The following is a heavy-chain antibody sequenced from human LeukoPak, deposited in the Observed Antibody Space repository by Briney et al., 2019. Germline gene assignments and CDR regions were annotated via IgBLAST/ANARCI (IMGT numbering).Heavy chain of an antibody. D-gene: IGHD3-9*01. J-gene: IGHJ6*02. V-gene: IGHV3-23*01. CDR2: ISGSGAST. CDR3: ARGGFFDILTGYYQTQYYYPMDV. Sequence: GGSLRLSCVASGFTFSSYALNWVRQTPGKGLEWVSTISGSGASTYYADAVRGRFTISRDNSKNTVSLEMNSLRAEDTAVYYCARGGFFDILTGYYQTQYYYPMDVWGRGTTVTVSS. CDR1: GFTFSSYA.